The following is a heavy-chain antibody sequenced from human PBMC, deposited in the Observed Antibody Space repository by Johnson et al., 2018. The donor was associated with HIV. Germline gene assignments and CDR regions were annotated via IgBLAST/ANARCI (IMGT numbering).Heavy chain of an antibody. CDR2: ISWNSGRI. CDR3: AKDILGGSGWHAFDI. Sequence: VQLVESGGGMVRPGGSLRLYCAASGFSFDDYAMHWVRQAPGKGLEWVSGISWNSGRIGYAASVKGRFTISRDNAKNSLFLQMHSLRPEDTALYYCAKDILGGSGWHAFDIWGQGTVVSVSS. J-gene: IGHJ3*02. D-gene: IGHD6-25*01. CDR1: GFSFDDYA. V-gene: IGHV3-9*01.